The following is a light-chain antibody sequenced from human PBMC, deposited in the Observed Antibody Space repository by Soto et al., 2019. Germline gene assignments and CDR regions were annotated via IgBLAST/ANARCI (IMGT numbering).Light chain of an antibody. CDR1: QSVRSY. V-gene: IGKV3-11*01. Sequence: EVVMTQSPATLSVSPGERATLSCRSSQSVRSYFAWYQQKPGQAPRLLIYDASNRAPGIPARFSGSGYGKDFTLTISRLEPEDFAVYYCQQRSVWPLTFGQGTRLEIK. CDR2: DAS. CDR3: QQRSVWPLT. J-gene: IGKJ5*01.